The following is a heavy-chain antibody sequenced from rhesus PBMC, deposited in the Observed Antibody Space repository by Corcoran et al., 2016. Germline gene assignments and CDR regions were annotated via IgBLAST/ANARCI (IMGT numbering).Heavy chain of an antibody. Sequence: QVQLQESGPGLVKPSETLFLTCAGSGYSISSGYYWGWIRQPPGKGLEWIGSIYGSGGSNYLNPSLKSRVTLSVDTSKNQFSLKLSSVTAADTAVYYCARDWYNWNDDGFDYWGQGVLVTVSS. J-gene: IGHJ4*01. CDR2: IYGSGGSN. V-gene: IGHV4S14*01. CDR1: GYSISSGYY. D-gene: IGHD1-7*02. CDR3: ARDWYNWNDDGFDY.